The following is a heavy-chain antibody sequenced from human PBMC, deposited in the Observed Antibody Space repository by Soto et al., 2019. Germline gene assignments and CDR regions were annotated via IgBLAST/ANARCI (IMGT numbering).Heavy chain of an antibody. Sequence: SETLSLTCTVSGGSVSSGSYYWSWIRQPPGKGLEWIGYIYYSGSTNYNPSLKSRVTISVDTSKNQFSLKLSSVTAADTAVYYCARDRDYLDYWGQGTLVTVSS. V-gene: IGHV4-61*01. CDR2: IYYSGST. CDR1: GGSVSSGSYY. J-gene: IGHJ4*02. D-gene: IGHD3-10*01. CDR3: ARDRDYLDY.